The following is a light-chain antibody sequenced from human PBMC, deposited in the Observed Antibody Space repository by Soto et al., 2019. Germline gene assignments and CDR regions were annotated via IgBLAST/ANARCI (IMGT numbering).Light chain of an antibody. CDR1: SSDVGAYNF. CDR2: EVS. V-gene: IGLV2-14*01. Sequence: QSGLTQPASVSGSPGQSITISCTGTSSDVGAYNFVSWYQQFPGKAPKVMIYEVSNRPSGVSDRFSGSKSGNTASLIISGLRPEDEADYYCSSQTASATVLFGGGTKVTVL. CDR3: SSQTASATVL. J-gene: IGLJ2*01.